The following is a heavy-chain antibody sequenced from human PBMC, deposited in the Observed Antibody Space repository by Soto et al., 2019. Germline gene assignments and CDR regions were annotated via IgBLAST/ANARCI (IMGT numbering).Heavy chain of an antibody. D-gene: IGHD6-19*01. CDR2: MNPNSGNT. CDR1: GYTFTSYD. J-gene: IGHJ4*02. CDR3: ARDIVYSSGWEGDY. Sequence: GASVKVSCKASGYTFTSYDINWVRQATGQGLEWMGWMNPNSGNTGYAQKFQGRVTMTRNTSISTAYMELSSLRSEDTAVYYCARDIVYSSGWEGDYCGQGTLVTVSS. V-gene: IGHV1-8*01.